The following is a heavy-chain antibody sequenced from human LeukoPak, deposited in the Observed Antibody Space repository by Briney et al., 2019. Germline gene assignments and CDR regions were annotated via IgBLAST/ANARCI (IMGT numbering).Heavy chain of an antibody. V-gene: IGHV3-7*01. D-gene: IGHD5-18*01. CDR3: ARDAYGYSYGTTDY. CDR1: GFTFSSYW. Sequence: GGSLRLSCAASGFTFSSYWMSWVRQAPGKGLEWVANIKRDGSDKYYVDSVKGRFTISRDNAKNSLYLQLNSLRAEDTAVYYCARDAYGYSYGTTDYWGQGTLVTVSS. CDR2: IKRDGSDK. J-gene: IGHJ4*02.